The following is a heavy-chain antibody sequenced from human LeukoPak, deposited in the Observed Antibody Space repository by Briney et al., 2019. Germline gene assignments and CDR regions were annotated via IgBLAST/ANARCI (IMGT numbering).Heavy chain of an antibody. CDR2: ISSSGGST. CDR1: GFTYSSYA. D-gene: IGHD7-27*01. J-gene: IGHJ4*02. Sequence: GGPLRLSCAASGFTYSSYAMSWVRQAPGKGLEWVSAISSSGGSTYYADSVKGRFTISRDNSKNTLFLQVNSLRAEDTAVYYCAKGESNWDYYFDYWGQGTLVTVSS. V-gene: IGHV3-23*01. CDR3: AKGESNWDYYFDY.